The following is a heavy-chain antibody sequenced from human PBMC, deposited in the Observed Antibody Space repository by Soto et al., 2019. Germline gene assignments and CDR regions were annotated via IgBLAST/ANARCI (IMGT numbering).Heavy chain of an antibody. CDR1: GFTFSNAW. CDR3: TTGPRLAAAGKADY. CDR2: IKSKTDGGTT. V-gene: IGHV3-15*01. Sequence: EVQLVESGGGLVKPGGSLRLSCAASGFTFSNAWMSWVRQAPGKGLEWVGRIKSKTDGGTTDYAAPVKGRFTISRDDSKNTLYLQMNSLKTEDTAVYYCTTGPRLAAAGKADYWGQGTLVTVSS. J-gene: IGHJ4*02. D-gene: IGHD6-13*01.